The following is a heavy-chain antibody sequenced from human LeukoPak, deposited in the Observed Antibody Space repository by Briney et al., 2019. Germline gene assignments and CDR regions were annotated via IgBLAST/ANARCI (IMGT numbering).Heavy chain of an antibody. V-gene: IGHV3-30*02. D-gene: IGHD1-26*01. J-gene: IGHJ4*02. Sequence: PGGSLRLSCEASGFTFSSCGMHWVRQAPGKGLEWVAYTRYDGSDKYYIDSVKGRFTIARDNSKKTLYLQMTSLRPDDTAVYFCAKDEGVGASYFDYWGQGTLVVFSS. CDR2: TRYDGSDK. CDR3: AKDEGVGASYFDY. CDR1: GFTFSSCG.